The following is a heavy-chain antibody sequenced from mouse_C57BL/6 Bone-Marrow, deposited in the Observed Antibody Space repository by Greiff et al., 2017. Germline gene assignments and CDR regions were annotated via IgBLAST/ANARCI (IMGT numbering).Heavy chain of an antibody. D-gene: IGHD1-1*01. Sequence: QVQLQQPGAELVMPGASVKLSCKASGYTFTSYWMHWVKQRPGQGLEWIGVIDPSDSYTNYNQKFKGKSTLTVDKSSSTAYMQLSSLTSADSAVYYCARQGYYGFAYWGQGTLVTVSA. CDR1: GYTFTSYW. CDR3: ARQGYYGFAY. CDR2: IDPSDSYT. V-gene: IGHV1-69*01. J-gene: IGHJ3*01.